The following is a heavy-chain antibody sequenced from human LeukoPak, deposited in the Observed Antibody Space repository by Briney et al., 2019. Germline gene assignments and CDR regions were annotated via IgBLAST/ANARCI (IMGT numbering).Heavy chain of an antibody. CDR1: GFTVSSNY. Sequence: GGSLRLSCAASGFTVSSNYMSWVRQAPGKGLEWVSVIYSGGSTYYADSVKGRFTISRDNSKNMLYLQMNSLRAEDTAVYYCARDGVGYYYYYGMDVWGQGTTVTVSS. V-gene: IGHV3-53*01. J-gene: IGHJ6*02. D-gene: IGHD1-26*01. CDR3: ARDGVGYYYYYGMDV. CDR2: IYSGGST.